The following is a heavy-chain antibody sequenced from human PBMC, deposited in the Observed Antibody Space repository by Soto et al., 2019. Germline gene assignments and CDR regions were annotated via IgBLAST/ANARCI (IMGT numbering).Heavy chain of an antibody. V-gene: IGHV4-61*01. D-gene: IGHD5-18*01. CDR3: ARAGGYSYGFDY. Sequence: PSETLSLTCTVSGGSVSSGSYYWSWIRQPPGKGLEWIGYIYYSGSTNYNPSLKSRVTISVDTSKNQFSLKLSSVTAADTAVYYCARAGGYSYGFDYWGQGTLVTVSS. CDR2: IYYSGST. J-gene: IGHJ4*02. CDR1: GGSVSSGSYY.